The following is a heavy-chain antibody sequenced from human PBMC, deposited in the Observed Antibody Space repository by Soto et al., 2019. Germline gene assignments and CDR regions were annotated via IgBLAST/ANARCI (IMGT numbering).Heavy chain of an antibody. CDR1: GFIVSSKY. CDR3: ARDRSVAGFDY. Sequence: PGGSLRLCCTASGFIVSSKYMSWVRQAPGKGLEWLSVIDIGGTTYYADSVKGRFTISRDNSKNMLYLQMNSLRAEDTAVYYCARDRSVAGFDYWGQGTLVTVSS. CDR2: IDIGGTT. D-gene: IGHD6-19*01. J-gene: IGHJ4*02. V-gene: IGHV3-53*01.